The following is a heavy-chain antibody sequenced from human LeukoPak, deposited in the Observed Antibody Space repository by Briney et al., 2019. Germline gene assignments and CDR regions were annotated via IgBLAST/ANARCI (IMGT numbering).Heavy chain of an antibody. CDR2: IYYSGST. J-gene: IGHJ6*02. V-gene: IGHV4-31*03. CDR1: GGSISSGGYY. Sequence: SETLSLTCTVSGGSISSGGYYWSWIRQHPGKGLEWIGYIYYSGSTYYNPSLKSRVTISVDTSKNQFSLKLSSVTAADTAVYYCARDRRCSGGSCYHDGMDVWGQGTTVTVSS. CDR3: ARDRRCSGGSCYHDGMDV. D-gene: IGHD2-15*01.